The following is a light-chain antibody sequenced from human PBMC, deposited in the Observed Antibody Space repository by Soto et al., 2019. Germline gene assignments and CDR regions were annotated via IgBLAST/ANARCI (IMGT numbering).Light chain of an antibody. CDR1: QSVSNNY. Sequence: IVLTQSPGTLSLSPGERATLSCRASQSVSNNYLAWYQQKAGQAPRLLIYGASTRAAGIPDRFSGSGSGTDFTLTITRLEPEDSAVYFCQQYTGPPTTCGQGTRRAIK. V-gene: IGKV3-20*01. CDR3: QQYTGPPTT. J-gene: IGKJ5*01. CDR2: GAS.